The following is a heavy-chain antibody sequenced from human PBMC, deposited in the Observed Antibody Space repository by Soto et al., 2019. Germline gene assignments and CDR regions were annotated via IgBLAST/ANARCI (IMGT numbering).Heavy chain of an antibody. V-gene: IGHV1-18*01. D-gene: IGHD3-9*01. J-gene: IGHJ4*02. CDR1: GYTFTNYG. CDR3: ARDTMTGYLQFEY. Sequence: QVQLVQSGAEVKKPGASVKVSCRASGYTFTNYGISWVRQAPGQGLEWMGWINANNGNTNYAQTLQGRVTMTTDTSTSTDYMELGSLRSDDTAVYYCARDTMTGYLQFEYWGQGTLVSVSS. CDR2: INANNGNT.